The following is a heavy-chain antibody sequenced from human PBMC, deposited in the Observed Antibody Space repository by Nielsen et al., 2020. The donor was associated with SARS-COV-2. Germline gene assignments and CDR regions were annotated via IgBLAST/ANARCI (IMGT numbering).Heavy chain of an antibody. V-gene: IGHV3-20*04. CDR2: INWNGGST. J-gene: IGHJ4*02. CDR3: ARDYVLYGDSFMDS. CDR1: GFTFDDYG. Sequence: GESLKISCAASGFTFDDYGMSWVRQAPGKGLEWVSGINWNGGSTGYADSVKGRFTISRDNSDNTLFLQMNSLRAEDTAVYYCARDYVLYGDSFMDSWGQGTLVIVSS. D-gene: IGHD4-17*01.